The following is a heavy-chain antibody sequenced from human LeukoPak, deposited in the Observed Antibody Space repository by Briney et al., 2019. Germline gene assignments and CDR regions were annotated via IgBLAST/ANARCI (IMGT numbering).Heavy chain of an antibody. CDR1: GFTFSSYS. CDR2: ISSSSITI. Sequence: GGSLRLSCAASGFTFSSYSLNWVRQAPGKGLEWVSFISSSSITIYYADSVKGRFTISRDNAEKSLYLQMNSLKAEDTAVYYCARDRGGSYSAIDYWGQGTLVTVSS. J-gene: IGHJ4*02. V-gene: IGHV3-48*04. D-gene: IGHD2-15*01. CDR3: ARDRGGSYSAIDY.